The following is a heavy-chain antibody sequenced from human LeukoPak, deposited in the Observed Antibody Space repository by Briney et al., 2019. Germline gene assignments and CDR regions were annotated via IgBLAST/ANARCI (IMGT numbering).Heavy chain of an antibody. Sequence: GGSLRLSCAAPGFTFSDYYMSWIRQAPGKGLEWVSYISSSGSIIYSADSVKGRFTISRDNAKNSLYLQMNSLRAEDTAVYYCARYWAARGSLEYWGQGTLVTVSS. J-gene: IGHJ4*02. CDR2: ISSSGSII. V-gene: IGHV3-11*01. CDR1: GFTFSDYY. D-gene: IGHD3-10*01. CDR3: ARYWAARGSLEY.